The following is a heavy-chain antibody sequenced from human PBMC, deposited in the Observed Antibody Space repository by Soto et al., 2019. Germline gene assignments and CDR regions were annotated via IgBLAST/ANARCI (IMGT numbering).Heavy chain of an antibody. V-gene: IGHV3-7*01. J-gene: IGHJ4*02. CDR3: ASDAAFHRFDY. Sequence: PGGSLRLSCSASGFRFSGSWMTWIRQAPGKGLEWVANIKEDGSATNYVDSVRGRFTISRDNAKNSLFLQMLSLRAEDTAVYFGASDAAFHRFDYWGQGPLVTVS. CDR1: GFRFSGSW. CDR2: IKEDGSAT. D-gene: IGHD6-13*01.